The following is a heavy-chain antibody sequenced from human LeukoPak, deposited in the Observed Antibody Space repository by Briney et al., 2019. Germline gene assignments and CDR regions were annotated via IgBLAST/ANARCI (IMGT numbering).Heavy chain of an antibody. CDR3: LRSGAGRAST. CDR2: ISSSGSTI. CDR1: GFTFSSYE. D-gene: IGHD2-15*01. J-gene: IGHJ5*02. V-gene: IGHV3-48*03. Sequence: GGSLRLSCAASGFTFSSYEMNWVRQAPGKGLEWVSYISSSGSTIYYADSVKGRFTISRDNSKNTLYLQMNSLRAEDTAVYYCLRSGAGRASTWGQGTLVTVSS.